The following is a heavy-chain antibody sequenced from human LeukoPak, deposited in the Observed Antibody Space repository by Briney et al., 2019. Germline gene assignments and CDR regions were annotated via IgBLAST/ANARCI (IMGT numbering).Heavy chain of an antibody. V-gene: IGHV4-34*01. CDR1: IDSFSNYH. J-gene: IGHJ5*02. Sequence: SETLSLTCAVYIDSFSNYHWNWIRQTPAKGMEWIGEVNESGGTNISPSLRSRVILSVDTSKNQFSLKLSSVTAADTAVYYCASLQIPGWFDPWGQGTLVTVSS. CDR2: VNESGGT. CDR3: ASLQIPGWFDP. D-gene: IGHD4-11*01.